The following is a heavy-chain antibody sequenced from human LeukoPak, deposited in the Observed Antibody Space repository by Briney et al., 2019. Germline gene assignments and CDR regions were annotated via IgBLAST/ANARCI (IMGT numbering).Heavy chain of an antibody. CDR3: ARRRGRGYDLPSKYYFDY. V-gene: IGHV4-59*08. J-gene: IGHJ4*02. CDR1: GGSIRSYY. CDR2: IYYSGST. Sequence: PSETLSLTCIVSGGSIRSYYWSWIRQPPGKGLEWIGYIYYSGSTNYNPSLKSRVTISVDTSRNQFSLKLSSVTAADTAVYYCARRRGRGYDLPSKYYFDYWGQGTLVTVSS. D-gene: IGHD5-12*01.